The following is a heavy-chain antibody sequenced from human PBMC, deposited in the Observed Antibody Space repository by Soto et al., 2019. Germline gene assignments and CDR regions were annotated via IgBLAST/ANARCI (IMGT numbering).Heavy chain of an antibody. Sequence: NPSETLSLTCTVSGGSISSGGNYWSWIRQHPGKGLEWIGYISYSGVTYYNPSLKSRVSISGDTSKNQFSLNLSSVTAADTVVYYCALSIFGVAPAAFDVWGQGTKVTVSS. CDR3: ALSIFGVAPAAFDV. CDR2: ISYSGVT. D-gene: IGHD3-3*01. V-gene: IGHV4-31*03. CDR1: GGSISSGGNY. J-gene: IGHJ3*01.